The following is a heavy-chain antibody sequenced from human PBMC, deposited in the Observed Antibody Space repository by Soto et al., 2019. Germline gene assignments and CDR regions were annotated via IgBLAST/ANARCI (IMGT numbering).Heavy chain of an antibody. D-gene: IGHD2-15*01. CDR1: GFTFSSYG. Sequence: PGGSLRLSCAASGFTFSSYGMHWVRQAPGKGLEWVAVISYDGSNKYYADSVKGRFTISRDNSKNTLYLQMNSLRAEDTAVYYCATDHCSGGSCYLKYWGQGTLVTVSS. CDR2: ISYDGSNK. V-gene: IGHV3-30*03. CDR3: ATDHCSGGSCYLKY. J-gene: IGHJ4*02.